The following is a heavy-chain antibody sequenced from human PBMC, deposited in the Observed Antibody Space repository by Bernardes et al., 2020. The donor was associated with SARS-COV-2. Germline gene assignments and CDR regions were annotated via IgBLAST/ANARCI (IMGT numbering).Heavy chain of an antibody. V-gene: IGHV3-23*01. CDR3: AKDLRGSSSWAK. CDR2: ISGNSGST. D-gene: IGHD2-2*01. CDR1: GFTFSSYA. Sequence: GGSLRLSCASSGFTFSSYAMSWVRQAPGKGLEWVSTISGNSGSTYFPDSVKGRFTISRDTSKNTLDLQMNSLRAEDTAIYYCAKDLRGSSSWAKWGQGTLVTVSS. J-gene: IGHJ4*02.